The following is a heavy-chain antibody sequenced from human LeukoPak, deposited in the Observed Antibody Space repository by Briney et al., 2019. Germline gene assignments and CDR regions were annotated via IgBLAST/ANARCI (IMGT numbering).Heavy chain of an antibody. D-gene: IGHD2-21*02. CDR1: GFSLSSNW. J-gene: IGHJ4*02. CDR2: INNFGSRT. V-gene: IGHV3-74*01. CDR3: ARDGEPNCSDDCYSREFDY. Sequence: GGSLRLSCAASGFSLSSNWMHWVRQAPGKGLVWVARINNFGSRTTYADPVKGRFTISRDNAKNTLYLQMNSLRVEDTAVYYCARDGEPNCSDDCYSREFDYWGQGTLVTVSS.